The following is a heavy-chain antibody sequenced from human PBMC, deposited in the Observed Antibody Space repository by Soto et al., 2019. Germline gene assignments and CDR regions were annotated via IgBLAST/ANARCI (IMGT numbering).Heavy chain of an antibody. J-gene: IGHJ3*02. CDR1: GGTFSSYA. D-gene: IGHD3-10*01. CDR2: IIPIFGTA. CDR3: ARWGRISTMVRGVIPDAFDI. V-gene: IGHV1-69*13. Sequence: SVKVSCEASGGTFSSYAISWVRQAPGQGLEWMGGIIPIFGTANYAQKFQGRVTITADESTSTAYMELSSLRSEDTAVYYCARWGRISTMVRGVIPDAFDIWGQGTMVTVSS.